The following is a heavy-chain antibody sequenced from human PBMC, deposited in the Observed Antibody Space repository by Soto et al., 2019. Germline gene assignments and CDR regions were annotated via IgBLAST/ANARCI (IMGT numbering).Heavy chain of an antibody. V-gene: IGHV4-31*03. Sequence: PSETLSLTCTVSGGSISSGGYYWSWIRQHPGKGLEWIGYIYYSGSTYYNPSLKSRVTISVDTSKNQFSLKLSSVTAADTAVYYCAIDLRGYNGYGIYHYDHSVQGTLATVST. CDR2: IYYSGST. CDR1: GGSISSGGYY. J-gene: IGHJ4*02. D-gene: IGHD5-12*01. CDR3: AIDLRGYNGYGIYHYDH.